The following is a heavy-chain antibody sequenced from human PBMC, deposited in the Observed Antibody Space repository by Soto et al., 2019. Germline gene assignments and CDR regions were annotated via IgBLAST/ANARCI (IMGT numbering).Heavy chain of an antibody. CDR2: INQDGTRE. J-gene: IGHJ3*02. CDR3: AREMTLTGHYVFDI. Sequence: PWGSLRLSCAASGFTFSNYWMSWVRQAPGKGLEWVANINQDGTREYFVASVKGRFTISRDNAKDSLFLQMSSLRAEDTAVYFCAREMTLTGHYVFDIWGQGTVVTVSS. D-gene: IGHD3-9*01. V-gene: IGHV3-7*01. CDR1: GFTFSNYW.